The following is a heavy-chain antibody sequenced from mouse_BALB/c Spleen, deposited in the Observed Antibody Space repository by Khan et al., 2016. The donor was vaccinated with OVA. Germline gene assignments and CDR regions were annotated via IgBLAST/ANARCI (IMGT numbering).Heavy chain of an antibody. Sequence: VQLQESGAELAKPGASVKMSCKASGYTFTTYWMHWIKQRPGQGLEWIGYINPSTGYSEYNQKFKDKATLTADKSSSTAYMQLSSLTSEASAVYYCANHSRISAWFGYWGQGTLVTVSA. CDR3: ANHSRISAWFGY. CDR1: GYTFTTYW. V-gene: IGHV1-7*01. J-gene: IGHJ3*01. D-gene: IGHD1-1*01. CDR2: INPSTGYS.